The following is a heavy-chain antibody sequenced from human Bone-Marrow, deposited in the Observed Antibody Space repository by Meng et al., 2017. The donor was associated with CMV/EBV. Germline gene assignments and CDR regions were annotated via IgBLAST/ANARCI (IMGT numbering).Heavy chain of an antibody. CDR3: AAGPLTVTWRGYYYYGMDV. D-gene: IGHD4-11*01. CDR2: IVVGSGNT. CDR1: GFTFTSSA. J-gene: IGHJ6*02. Sequence: KISCKASGFTFTSSAVQWVRQARGQRLEWIGWIVVGSGNTNYAQKFQERVTITRDMSTSTAYMELSSLRSEDTAVYYCAAGPLTVTWRGYYYYGMDVWGQGTTVTVSS. V-gene: IGHV1-58*01.